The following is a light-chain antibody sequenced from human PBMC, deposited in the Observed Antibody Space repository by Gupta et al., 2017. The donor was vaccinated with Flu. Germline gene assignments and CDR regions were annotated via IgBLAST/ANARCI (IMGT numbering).Light chain of an antibody. CDR2: RNN. CDR1: SSNIGSNY. CDR3: AAWDDSLSEV. Sequence: QSVLTQPPSASGTPGQRVTISCSGSSSNIGSNYVYWYQQLPGTAPKLLIYRNNQRPSGVPDRFSGSKSGTSASLAIIGLRSEDEADYYCAAWDDSLSEVFGGGTKLTVL. J-gene: IGLJ3*02. V-gene: IGLV1-47*01.